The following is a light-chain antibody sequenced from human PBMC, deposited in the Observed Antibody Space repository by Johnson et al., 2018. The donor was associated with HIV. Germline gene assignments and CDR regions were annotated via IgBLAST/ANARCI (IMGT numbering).Light chain of an antibody. CDR2: ENN. CDR3: GTWDSSLSAYV. CDR1: SSNIGNNY. V-gene: IGLV1-51*02. Sequence: QSVLTQPPSVSAAPGQKVTISCSGSSSNIGNNYVSWYQQLPGTAPKLLIYENNKRPSGIPDRFSGSKSGTSATMGITALRTGDEADYYCGTWDSSLSAYVFGTGTKVTVL. J-gene: IGLJ1*01.